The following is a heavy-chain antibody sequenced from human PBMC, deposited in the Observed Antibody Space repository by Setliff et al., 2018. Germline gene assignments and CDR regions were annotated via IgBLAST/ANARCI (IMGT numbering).Heavy chain of an antibody. Sequence: AASVKVSCKASGYTFTDYGVTWVRQAPGQGLEWVGWIGAYTGNTNYAQKFQGRVTMTTDTSTSTAYMELRSLRSDDTAVYYCSRLVRYCTTTTCQSVPGAEVWGQGTLVTVSS. J-gene: IGHJ4*02. D-gene: IGHD2-8*01. CDR1: GYTFTDYG. V-gene: IGHV1-18*01. CDR2: IGAYTGNT. CDR3: SRLVRYCTTTTCQSVPGAEV.